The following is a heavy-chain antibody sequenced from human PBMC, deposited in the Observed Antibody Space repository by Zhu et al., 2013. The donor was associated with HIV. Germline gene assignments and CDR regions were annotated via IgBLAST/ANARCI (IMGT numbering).Heavy chain of an antibody. J-gene: IGHJ4*02. Sequence: QVQLVQSGAEVKKPGASVKVSCKASGQTFTGYYMHWVRQAPGQGLEWIGWINTNSGGTSYAQKFQGRVTMTRDTSISTAYMELSRLRSDDTAVYYCARVTVRGVPGGYWGQGTLVTVSS. CDR3: ARVTVRGVPGGY. CDR2: INTNSGGT. D-gene: IGHD3-10*01. CDR1: GQTFTGYY. V-gene: IGHV1-2*02.